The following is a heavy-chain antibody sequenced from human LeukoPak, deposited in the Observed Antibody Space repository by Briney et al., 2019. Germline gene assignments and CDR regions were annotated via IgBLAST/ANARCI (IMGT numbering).Heavy chain of an antibody. D-gene: IGHD3-22*01. Sequence: AEGSLRLSCAASGFTFSSYSMNWVRQAPGKGLEWVSSISSSSSYIYYADSVKGRFTISRDNAKNSLYLQMNSLRAEDTAVYYCARDRYYYDSSGYCPLEGFQHWGQGTLVTVSS. J-gene: IGHJ1*01. CDR3: ARDRYYYDSSGYCPLEGFQH. CDR2: ISSSSSYI. CDR1: GFTFSSYS. V-gene: IGHV3-21*01.